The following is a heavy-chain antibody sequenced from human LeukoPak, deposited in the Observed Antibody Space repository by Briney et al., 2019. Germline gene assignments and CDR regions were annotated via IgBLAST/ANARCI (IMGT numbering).Heavy chain of an antibody. CDR1: GFTFSSSA. J-gene: IGHJ4*02. D-gene: IGHD6-19*01. Sequence: GRSLRLSCAASGFTFSSSAMHWVRQAPDKGLEWVAVISYDGSNKYYADSVKGRLTISRDNSKNTLYVQMNSLRADDTAVYYCARDRDSSGWYEGFDYWGQGTLVTVSS. V-gene: IGHV3-30-3*01. CDR2: ISYDGSNK. CDR3: ARDRDSSGWYEGFDY.